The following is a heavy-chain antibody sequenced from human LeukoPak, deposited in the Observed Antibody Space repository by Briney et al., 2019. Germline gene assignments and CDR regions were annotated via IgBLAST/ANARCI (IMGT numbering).Heavy chain of an antibody. Sequence: GGSLRLSCAGSGFTFSRYNMNWIRQAPGKGLEWVSVIYSGGFTHYADSVKDRFTISRDNSKNTLYLQMNSLRVEDTAVYYCARDSGYSSDDAYWGQGTLVTVSS. CDR2: IYSGGFT. V-gene: IGHV3-66*01. CDR3: ARDSGYSSDDAY. J-gene: IGHJ4*02. CDR1: GFTFSRYN. D-gene: IGHD5-12*01.